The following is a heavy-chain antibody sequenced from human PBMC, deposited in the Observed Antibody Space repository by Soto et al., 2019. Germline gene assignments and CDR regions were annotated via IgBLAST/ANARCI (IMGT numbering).Heavy chain of an antibody. D-gene: IGHD3-10*01. CDR1: GGSFSGYY. CDR3: VSSWSFNWFEP. V-gene: IGHV4-34*01. CDR2: INHSGST. J-gene: IGHJ5*02. Sequence: QVQLQQWGAGLLKPSETLSLTCAVYGGSFSGYYWSWIRQPPGKGLEWIGEINHSGSTNDNPSLKSRVTISVDTSKNQCSLTLSSVTAAETAVYYCVSSWSFNWFEPWGQGTMVTVSS.